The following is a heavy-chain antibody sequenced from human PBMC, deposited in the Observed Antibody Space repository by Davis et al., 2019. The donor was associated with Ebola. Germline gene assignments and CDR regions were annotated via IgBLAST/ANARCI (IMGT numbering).Heavy chain of an antibody. CDR2: IGNNNDNT. V-gene: IGHV1-18*01. D-gene: IGHD4-11*01. J-gene: IGHJ3*01. Sequence: ASVKVSCKASGYIFSSYGFSWVRQVPGQGLEWMGWIGNNNDNTRYAQKFQGRVIITTDSSTTTTYMGLTSLRSDDTAIYFCARDPRYHRDYKRAGTLALDFWGQGTMINVSS. CDR1: GYIFSSYG. CDR3: ARDPRYHRDYKRAGTLALDF.